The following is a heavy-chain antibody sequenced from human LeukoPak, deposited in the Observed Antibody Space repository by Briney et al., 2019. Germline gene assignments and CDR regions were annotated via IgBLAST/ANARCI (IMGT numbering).Heavy chain of an antibody. CDR3: ARTRQGYYSDY. Sequence: RGSLRLSCAASGFMFSGYSMNWVRQAPGKGLEWVSWISSSGDSTYYADSVKGRFTISRDNAKNSLSLQMDRLRDEDTAVYYCARTRQGYYSDYWGQGTLVTVSS. J-gene: IGHJ4*02. CDR1: GFMFSGYS. V-gene: IGHV3-21*01. CDR2: ISSSGDST. D-gene: IGHD2-15*01.